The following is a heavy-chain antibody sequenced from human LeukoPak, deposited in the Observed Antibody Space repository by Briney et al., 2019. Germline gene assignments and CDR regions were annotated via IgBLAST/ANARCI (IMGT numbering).Heavy chain of an antibody. CDR1: GFTFSSYG. CDR2: IWYDGSNK. J-gene: IGHJ4*02. Sequence: GGSLGLSCAASGFTFSSYGMHWVRQAPGKGLEWVAVIWYDGSNKYYADSVKGRFTISRDNSKNTLYLQMNSLRAEDTAVYYCARERKWFGELLFDYWGQGTLVTVSS. V-gene: IGHV3-33*08. D-gene: IGHD3-10*01. CDR3: ARERKWFGELLFDY.